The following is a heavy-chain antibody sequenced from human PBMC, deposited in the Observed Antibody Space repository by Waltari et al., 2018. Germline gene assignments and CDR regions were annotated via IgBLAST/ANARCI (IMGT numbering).Heavy chain of an antibody. CDR1: GGSFSGYY. CDR3: ARVLRDFWSGYFDY. J-gene: IGHJ4*02. D-gene: IGHD3-3*01. Sequence: QVQLQQWGAGLLKPSETLSLTCAVYGGSFSGYYWSWIRQPPGKGLEWIGEINHSGSTNYSPSLKSRVTMSVDTSKNQFSLKLSSVTAADTAVYYCARVLRDFWSGYFDYWGQGTLVTVSS. CDR2: INHSGST. V-gene: IGHV4-34*01.